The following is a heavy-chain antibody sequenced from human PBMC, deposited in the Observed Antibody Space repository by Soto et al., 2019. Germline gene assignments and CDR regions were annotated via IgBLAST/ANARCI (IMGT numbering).Heavy chain of an antibody. V-gene: IGHV4-61*01. CDR1: GGSVSSGSYY. CDR3: ARVSQPAYYDCSGYYHTFDY. J-gene: IGHJ4*02. CDR2: IYYSGST. Sequence: QVQLQESGPGLVKPSETLSLTCTVSGGSVSSGSYYWSWIRQPPGKGLEWIEYIYYSGSTNYNPSLKSRVTISVDTSKNQFSLKLSSVTAADTAVYYCARVSQPAYYDCSGYYHTFDYCGQGTLVTVSS. D-gene: IGHD3-22*01.